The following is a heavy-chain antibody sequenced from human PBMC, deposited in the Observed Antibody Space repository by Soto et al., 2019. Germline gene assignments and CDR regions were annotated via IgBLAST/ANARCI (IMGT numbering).Heavy chain of an antibody. J-gene: IGHJ4*02. CDR1: GFTFSSSA. CDR2: ITGSGDTT. D-gene: IGHD1-26*01. V-gene: IGHV3-23*01. CDR3: AKVRVGSTMGTFDS. Sequence: PGGSLRLSCAASGFTFSSSAMSWVRQAPGKALDCVSVITGSGDTTHYADSAKGRFTISRDNSKNRLSLQMHSARAEDTALYYCAKVRVGSTMGTFDSWGQGTL.